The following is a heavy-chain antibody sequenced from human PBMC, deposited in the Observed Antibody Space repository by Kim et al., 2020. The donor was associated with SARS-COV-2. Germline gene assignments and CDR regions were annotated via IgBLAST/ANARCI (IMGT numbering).Heavy chain of an antibody. V-gene: IGHV1-3*01. Sequence: ASVKVSCKASGYTFTTYNMHWVRQAPGQRLEWMGWINACNGDTKYSQKFQGRVTLARDTSASTHYLELSSLTSEDTAVYYCARTTDFWGQGTLVTVSS. D-gene: IGHD3-3*01. J-gene: IGHJ4*02. CDR1: GYTFTTYN. CDR3: ARTTDF. CDR2: INACNGDT.